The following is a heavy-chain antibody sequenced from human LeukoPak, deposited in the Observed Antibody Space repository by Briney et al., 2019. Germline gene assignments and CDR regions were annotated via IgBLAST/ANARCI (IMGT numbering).Heavy chain of an antibody. Sequence: SVKVSCKASGGTFSSYAISWVRQAPGQGLEWMGGIIPIFGTANCAQKFQGRVTITADESTSTAYMELSSLRSEDTAVYYCARDGLVVQYPEGRNWFDPWGQGTLVTVSS. J-gene: IGHJ5*02. D-gene: IGHD2-2*01. CDR3: ARDGLVVQYPEGRNWFDP. V-gene: IGHV1-69*13. CDR1: GGTFSSYA. CDR2: IIPIFGTA.